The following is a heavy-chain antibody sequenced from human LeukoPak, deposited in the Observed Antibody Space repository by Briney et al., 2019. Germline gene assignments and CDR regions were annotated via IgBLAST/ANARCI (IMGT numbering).Heavy chain of an antibody. CDR3: ARDGPRSGYDLGHFDN. J-gene: IGHJ4*02. Sequence: SETLSLTCTVSGGSISNYFWSWVRQPAGKGLEWIGRIYSTGRGDYNPSLKSRITMSVDTSKNQFSLKLSSVTAADTAVYYCARDGPRSGYDLGHFDNLGQGTLVTASS. CDR1: GGSISNYF. D-gene: IGHD5-12*01. CDR2: IYSTGRG. V-gene: IGHV4-4*07.